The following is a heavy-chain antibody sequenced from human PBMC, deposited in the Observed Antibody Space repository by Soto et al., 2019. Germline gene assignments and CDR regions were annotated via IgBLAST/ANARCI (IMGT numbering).Heavy chain of an antibody. D-gene: IGHD6-13*01. V-gene: IGHV3-30*03. CDR2: ISYDGSNK. Sequence: QVQLVESGGGVVQPGRSLRLSCAASGFTFSSNGMHWVRQAPGKGLEWVAVISYDGSNKYYADSVKGRFTISRDNSKNTLYLQMNSLRAEDTAVYYCAVPPYGSSCCYGFFQHWGQGTLVTVSS. CDR1: GFTFSSNG. J-gene: IGHJ1*01. CDR3: AVPPYGSSCCYGFFQH.